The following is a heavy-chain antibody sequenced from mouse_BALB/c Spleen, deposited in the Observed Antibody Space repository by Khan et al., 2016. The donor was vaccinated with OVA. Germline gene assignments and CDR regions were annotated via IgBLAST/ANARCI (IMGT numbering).Heavy chain of an antibody. CDR1: GYTFTSYW. CDR3: ARERIDY. J-gene: IGHJ2*01. CDR2: INPTSGYT. Sequence: QIQFVQSGAELAKPGASVKMSCKASGYTFTSYWMHWIKQRPGQGLEWIGYINPTSGYTDYNQKFKDKATLTADKSSSTAYMQLSSLTSDDSAVYDGARERIDYWGQGTELTVDS. V-gene: IGHV1-7*01.